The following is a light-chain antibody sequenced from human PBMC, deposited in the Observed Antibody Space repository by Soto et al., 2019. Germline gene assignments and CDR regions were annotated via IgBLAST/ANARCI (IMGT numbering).Light chain of an antibody. J-gene: IGKJ1*01. CDR2: GAS. V-gene: IGKV3-15*01. CDR1: QSVSSK. Sequence: EILLAQSPATLSVSPGERATLACRASQSVSSKLAWYQQKPGQAHRLLIYGASTRATGIPARFSGSGSGKDFTLIISSLQSEDSPVYYCQQYNSRLWTFGKGTKG. CDR3: QQYNSRLWT.